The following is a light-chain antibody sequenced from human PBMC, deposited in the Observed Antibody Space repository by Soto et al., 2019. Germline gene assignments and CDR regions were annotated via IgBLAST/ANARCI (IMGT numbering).Light chain of an antibody. J-gene: IGKJ3*01. CDR3: PQARA. CDR1: QGISSC. Sequence: DIQMTQSPSSVSASVGDRVTITCRASQGISSCLAWYQQKPGKAPKLLIYAASSLQSGVPSRFSGSGSGTDFTRTISSLQPEDFATYYGPQARAFGPGTKVDIK. V-gene: IGKV1-12*01. CDR2: AAS.